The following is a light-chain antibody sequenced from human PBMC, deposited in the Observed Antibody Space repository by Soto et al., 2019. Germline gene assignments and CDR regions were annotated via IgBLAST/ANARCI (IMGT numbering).Light chain of an antibody. CDR1: RSNIGGNT. Sequence: QSVLTQPPSASGAPGQRVTISCSGSRSNIGGNTVNWYQQLPGTAPKLLIYSNNQRPSGVPDRFSGSKSGTSASLAIRGLQSEDEAEYYCAAWDDSLNGLVFGGGTKLTVL. CDR3: AAWDDSLNGLV. J-gene: IGLJ2*01. V-gene: IGLV1-44*01. CDR2: SNN.